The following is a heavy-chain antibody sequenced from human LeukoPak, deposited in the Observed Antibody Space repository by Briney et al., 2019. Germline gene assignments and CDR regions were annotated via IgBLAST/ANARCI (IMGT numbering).Heavy chain of an antibody. Sequence: SETLSLTCDVYGASFSDYYWSWVRQPPGKGLEWIGEINHSGTTNYNPSLATRVTISIDTSKNQFSLKLSSVTAADTAVYYCARRIRPIVVVTFSRPFDYWGQGTLVTVSS. CDR1: GASFSDYY. V-gene: IGHV4-34*01. CDR2: INHSGTT. CDR3: ARRIRPIVVVTFSRPFDY. D-gene: IGHD3-22*01. J-gene: IGHJ4*02.